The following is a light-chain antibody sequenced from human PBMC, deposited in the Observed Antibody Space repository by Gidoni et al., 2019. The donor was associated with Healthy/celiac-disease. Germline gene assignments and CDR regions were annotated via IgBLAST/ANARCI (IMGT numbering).Light chain of an antibody. V-gene: IGKV1-9*01. CDR2: AAS. Sequence: DIPLTQSPPFLSASVVDRVTITCRASQGISSYLAWYQQKPGKAPKLLSYAASTLQSGVPSRFSGSGSGTEFTLTISSLQPEDFATYYCQQLNSYLFGPGTKVDIK. CDR1: QGISSY. CDR3: QQLNSYL. J-gene: IGKJ3*01.